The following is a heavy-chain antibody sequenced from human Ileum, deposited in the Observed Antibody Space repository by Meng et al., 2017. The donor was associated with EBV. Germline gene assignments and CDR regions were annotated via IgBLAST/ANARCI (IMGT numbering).Heavy chain of an antibody. J-gene: IGHJ4*02. CDR3: ARGFYTYGSSCFDY. V-gene: IGHV4-34*01. Sequence: QVQLQQWGAGLLNPSETLSLTCASYGGSFSGYYWTWIRQPPGKGLEWIGEINHSGSTNYNPSLKSRVTISVDKNQFSLKLSSVTAADTAVYYCARGFYTYGSSCFDYWGQGTLVTVSS. CDR2: INHSGST. CDR1: GGSFSGYY. D-gene: IGHD6-13*01.